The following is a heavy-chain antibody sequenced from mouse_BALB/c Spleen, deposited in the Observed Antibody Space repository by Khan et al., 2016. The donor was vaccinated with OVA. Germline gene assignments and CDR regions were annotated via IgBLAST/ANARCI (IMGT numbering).Heavy chain of an antibody. CDR3: TRDRIDY. Sequence: QVRLQQSGAELAKPGASVKMSCKASGYTFTTYWMHWVKQRPGQGLEWIGYINPTSGYTDYNEKFKDRATLSADKSSSTAYMQVSSLASEDAAVYYCTRDRIDYWGQGTTLTVSS. J-gene: IGHJ2*01. CDR2: INPTSGYT. CDR1: GYTFTTYW. V-gene: IGHV1-7*01.